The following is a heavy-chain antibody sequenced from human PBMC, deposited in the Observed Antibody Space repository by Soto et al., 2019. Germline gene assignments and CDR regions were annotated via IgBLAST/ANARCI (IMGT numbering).Heavy chain of an antibody. CDR3: ARIVLGYCSGGSCHKFDL. CDR1: SGSISSYY. D-gene: IGHD2-15*01. Sequence: PSETLSLTCTVSSGSISSYYWSWIRQPPGKGLEWIGYIHYSGSTNYNPSLKSRVIISVDASKNQFSLNLSSVTAADTAVYYCARIVLGYCSGGSCHKFDLWGQGTLVTVSS. V-gene: IGHV4-59*01. CDR2: IHYSGST. J-gene: IGHJ5*02.